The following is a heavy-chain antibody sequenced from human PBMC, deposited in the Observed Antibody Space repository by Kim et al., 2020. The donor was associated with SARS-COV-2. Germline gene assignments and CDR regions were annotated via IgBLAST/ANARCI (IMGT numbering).Heavy chain of an antibody. CDR3: ARDGTTRNGGYYFDF. J-gene: IGHJ4*02. V-gene: IGHV1-3*01. Sequence: KYQGRVTINRDTSASTAYMELSSLRSEDTAVYYCARDGTTRNGGYYFDFWGQGALITVSS. D-gene: IGHD1-1*01.